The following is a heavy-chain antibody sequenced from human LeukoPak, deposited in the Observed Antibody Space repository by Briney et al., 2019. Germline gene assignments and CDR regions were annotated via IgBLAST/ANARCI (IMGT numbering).Heavy chain of an antibody. V-gene: IGHV1-46*01. CDR3: ARGYCSSTSCYAWFAP. J-gene: IGHJ5*02. Sequence: ASVKVSCKASGYTFTLYYMHWVRQAPGQGLEWMGTINPSGGSTHYAQRFQGRVTMTRDTSTSTVDMELSSLRSEDTAVYYCARGYCSSTSCYAWFAPWGQGTLVTVSS. D-gene: IGHD2-2*01. CDR2: INPSGGST. CDR1: GYTFTLYY.